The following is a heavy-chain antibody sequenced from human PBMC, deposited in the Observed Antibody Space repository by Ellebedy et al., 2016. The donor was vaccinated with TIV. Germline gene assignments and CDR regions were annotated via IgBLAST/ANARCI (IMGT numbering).Heavy chain of an antibody. Sequence: SETLSLXCTVSGGSISSGGYYWSWIRQHPGKGLEWIGYIYYSGSTYYNPSLKSRVTISVDTSKNQFSLKLSSVTAADTAVYYCAGQPFARAFDIWGQGTMVTVSS. CDR2: IYYSGST. V-gene: IGHV4-31*03. CDR3: AGQPFARAFDI. J-gene: IGHJ3*02. CDR1: GGSISSGGYY.